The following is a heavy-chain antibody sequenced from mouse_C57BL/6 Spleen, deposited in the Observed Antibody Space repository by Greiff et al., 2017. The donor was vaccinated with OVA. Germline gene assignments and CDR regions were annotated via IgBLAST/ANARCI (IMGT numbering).Heavy chain of an antibody. J-gene: IGHJ4*01. Sequence: VQRVESGPELVKPGASVKISCKASGYAFSSSWMNWVKQRPGKGLEWIGRIYPGDGDTNYNGKFKGKATLTADKSSSTAYMQLSSLTSEDSAVYFCARDYGYDRAMDYWGQGTSVTVSS. CDR1: GYAFSSSW. D-gene: IGHD2-2*01. V-gene: IGHV1-82*01. CDR2: IYPGDGDT. CDR3: ARDYGYDRAMDY.